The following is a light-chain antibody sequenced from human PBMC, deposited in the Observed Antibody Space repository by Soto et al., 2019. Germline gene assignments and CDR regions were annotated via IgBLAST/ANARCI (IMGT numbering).Light chain of an antibody. CDR3: QQYGNAPWT. V-gene: IGKV3-20*01. CDR1: DTVSNSY. J-gene: IGKJ1*01. Sequence: ETVFTQSPGTLSLSPGERATLSCRASDTVSNSYVAWYQHKPGQTPRVLIHAASRRDTGIPVRFSGSGFGTEFTLTISRLDPEDTAVYYCQQYGNAPWTFGQGTKVDIK. CDR2: AAS.